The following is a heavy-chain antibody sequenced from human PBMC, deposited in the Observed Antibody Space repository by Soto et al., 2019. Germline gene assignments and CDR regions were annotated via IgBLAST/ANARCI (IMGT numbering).Heavy chain of an antibody. CDR3: ATFWGPVTAAVDDY. J-gene: IGHJ4*02. CDR2: ISYDGNIK. Sequence: GGSLRLSCAASGFAFRNFGMQWVRQVPGKGLEWVASISYDGNIKYSADSVKGRFTISRDNSKNTLYLQMSSLRSEDTAVYHCATFWGPVTAAVDDYWGQGT. CDR1: GFAFRNFG. D-gene: IGHD6-13*01. V-gene: IGHV3-30*03.